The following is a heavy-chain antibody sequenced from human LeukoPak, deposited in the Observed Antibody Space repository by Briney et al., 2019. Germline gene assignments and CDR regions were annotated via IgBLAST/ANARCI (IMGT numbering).Heavy chain of an antibody. D-gene: IGHD2-2*01. CDR3: ARERYCTSATCYVGTPFDY. CDR2: IKQDGSEN. Sequence: GGSLRLSCAASGFTFSTYYMTWVRQAPGKGLEWVASIKQDGSENYYVDSVKGRFTISRDNSKSSLSLQMNSLRAEDTALCFCARERYCTSATCYVGTPFDYWGQGTLVTVSS. V-gene: IGHV3-7*01. J-gene: IGHJ4*02. CDR1: GFTFSTYY.